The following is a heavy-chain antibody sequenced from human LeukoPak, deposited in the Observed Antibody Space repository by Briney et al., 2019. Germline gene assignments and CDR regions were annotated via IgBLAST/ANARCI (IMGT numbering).Heavy chain of an antibody. CDR2: IYYSGST. J-gene: IGHJ4*02. CDR3: ARGGVQLFDY. Sequence: SETLSLTCTVSVGSISSYYWSWIRQPPGKGLEWIGYIYYSGSTNYNPSLKSRVTISVDTSKNQFSLKLSSVTAADTAVYYCARGGVQLFDYWGQGTLVTVSS. V-gene: IGHV4-59*01. D-gene: IGHD5-18*01. CDR1: VGSISSYY.